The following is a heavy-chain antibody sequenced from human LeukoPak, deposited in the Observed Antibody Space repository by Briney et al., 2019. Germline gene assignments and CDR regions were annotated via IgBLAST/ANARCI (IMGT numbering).Heavy chain of an antibody. CDR1: GGSISSSSYY. CDR3: ARHPIAVAGTSWFDP. CDR2: IYYSGST. J-gene: IGHJ5*02. D-gene: IGHD6-19*01. Sequence: SETLSLTCTVSGGSISSSSYYWGWIRQPPGKGLEWIGSIYYSGSTYYNPSLKSRVTISVDTSKNQFSLKLSSVTAADTAVYYCARHPIAVAGTSWFDPWGQGTLVTVSS. V-gene: IGHV4-39*01.